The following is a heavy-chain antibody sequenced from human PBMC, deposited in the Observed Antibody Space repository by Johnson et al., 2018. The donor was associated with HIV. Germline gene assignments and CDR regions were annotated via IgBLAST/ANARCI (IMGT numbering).Heavy chain of an antibody. V-gene: IGHV3-49*04. D-gene: IGHD6-13*01. CDR1: GFTFGDYA. CDR3: ASWWIAAAGSPGDAFDI. Sequence: VQLVESGGGLVQPGRSLRLSCTASGFTFGDYAMSWVRQAPGKGLEWVGFIRSKAYGGTTEYAASVKGRFIISRDNSRNTLYLQMNSLRPEDTAVYYCASWWIAAAGSPGDAFDIWGQGTMVTVSS. J-gene: IGHJ3*02. CDR2: IRSKAYGGTT.